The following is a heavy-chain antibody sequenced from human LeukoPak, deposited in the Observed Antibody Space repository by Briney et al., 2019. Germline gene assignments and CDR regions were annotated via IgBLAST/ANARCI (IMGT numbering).Heavy chain of an antibody. D-gene: IGHD6-25*01. J-gene: IGHJ5*02. CDR2: IIPMFGTA. CDR1: GGTFSNYA. Sequence: SVKVSCKASGGTFSNYAISWVRQAPGRGLEWLGGIIPMFGTAKYAQKFQGRVTITTDESTTTAYMELISLRFEDTAVYYCLRRQALRGRHRAFDPWGQGTLVIVTS. V-gene: IGHV1-69*05. CDR3: LRRQALRGRHRAFDP.